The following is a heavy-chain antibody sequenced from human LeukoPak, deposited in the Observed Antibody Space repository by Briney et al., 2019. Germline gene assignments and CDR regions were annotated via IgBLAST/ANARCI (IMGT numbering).Heavy chain of an antibody. Sequence: GRSLRLSCAASGFTFSSYGMHWVRQAPGKGLEWVAVIWYDGSNKYYADSVKGRFTISRDNSKNTLYLQMNSLRAEDTAVYYCARDPELGGGYYFDYWGQGTLVTVSS. CDR3: ARDPELGGGYYFDY. D-gene: IGHD1-14*01. J-gene: IGHJ4*02. CDR1: GFTFSSYG. V-gene: IGHV3-33*01. CDR2: IWYDGSNK.